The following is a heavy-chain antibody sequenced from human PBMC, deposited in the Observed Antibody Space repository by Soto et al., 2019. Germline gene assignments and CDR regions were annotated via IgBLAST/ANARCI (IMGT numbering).Heavy chain of an antibody. CDR1: GGTFGSYA. CDR3: ATALGCRSTSCTLDY. Sequence: QVQLVQSGAEVKKPGSSVKVSCKASGGTFGSYAFSWVRQAPGQGLEWMGGIIPVSGAAHYAQKFQGRVTITADESTSTASMALSSLSSQDTAVYYCATALGCRSTSCTLDYWGQGTRVIVSS. J-gene: IGHJ4*02. D-gene: IGHD2-2*01. CDR2: IIPVSGAA. V-gene: IGHV1-69*01.